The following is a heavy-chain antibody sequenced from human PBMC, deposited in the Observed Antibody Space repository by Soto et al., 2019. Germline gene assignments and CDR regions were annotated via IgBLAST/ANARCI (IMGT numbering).Heavy chain of an antibody. J-gene: IGHJ3*02. CDR1: GFTFSSYA. D-gene: IGHD3-22*01. V-gene: IGHV3-23*01. CDR2: ISGSGGST. Sequence: EVQLLESGGGLVQPGGSLRLSCAASGFTFSSYAMSWVRQAPGKGLEWVSAISGSGGSTYYADSVKGRFTISRDNSKNTLYLQMNSLRAEDTAVYYCAKFFTMIVVVPDAIDIWGQGTMVTVSS. CDR3: AKFFTMIVVVPDAIDI.